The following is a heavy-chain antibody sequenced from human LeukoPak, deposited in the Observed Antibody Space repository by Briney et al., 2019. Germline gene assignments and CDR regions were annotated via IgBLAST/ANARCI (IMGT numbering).Heavy chain of an antibody. CDR2: INHSGST. V-gene: IGHV4-34*01. J-gene: IGHJ6*02. D-gene: IGHD3-16*01. CDR3: ARVTIGVYGMDV. CDR1: GGSISSGGYY. Sequence: TPSETLSLTCTVFGGSISSGGYYWSWIRQPPGKGLEWIGEINHSGSTNYNPSLKSRVTISVDTSKNQFSLKLSSVTAADTAVYYCARVTIGVYGMDVWGQGTTVTVSS.